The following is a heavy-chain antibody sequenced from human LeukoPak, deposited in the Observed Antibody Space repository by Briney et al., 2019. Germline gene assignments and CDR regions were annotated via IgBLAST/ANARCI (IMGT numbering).Heavy chain of an antibody. CDR1: GYTFTGYY. J-gene: IGHJ6*03. Sequence: ASVKVSCKASGYTFTGYYMHWVRQAPGQGLEWMGWINPNSGGTNYAQKFQGRVTMTRDTSISTAYMELSRLRSDDTAVYYCARDRIRFLGRNSYYYYMDVWGKGTTVTVSS. CDR2: INPNSGGT. D-gene: IGHD3-3*01. CDR3: ARDRIRFLGRNSYYYYMDV. V-gene: IGHV1-2*02.